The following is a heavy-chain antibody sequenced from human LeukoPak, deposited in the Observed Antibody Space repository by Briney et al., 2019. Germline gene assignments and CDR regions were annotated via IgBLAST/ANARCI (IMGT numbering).Heavy chain of an antibody. CDR3: AKAVSSGYDSRNDY. J-gene: IGHJ4*02. CDR2: ISWNSGSI. CDR1: GFTFDDYA. Sequence: GGSLRLSCAASGFTFDDYAMHWVRQAPGKGLEWVSGISWNSGSIGYADSVEGRFTISRDNAKNSLYLQMNSLRAEDTALYYCAKAVSSGYDSRNDYWGQGTLVTVSS. D-gene: IGHD3-22*01. V-gene: IGHV3-9*01.